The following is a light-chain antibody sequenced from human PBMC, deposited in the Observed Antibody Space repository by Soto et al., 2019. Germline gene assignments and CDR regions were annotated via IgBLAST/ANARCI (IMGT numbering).Light chain of an antibody. CDR2: AAS. CDR1: QSISTY. CDR3: QQSYSFPWT. Sequence: DIQMTQSPSSLSASVGDRVTVACRASQSISTYLTWYQQKPGKAPELLFYAASNLQRGVPSRFSGSVSGTDFTLTIVSLQPEESATYYCQQSYSFPWTLGQGTRLES. J-gene: IGKJ1*01. V-gene: IGKV1-39*01.